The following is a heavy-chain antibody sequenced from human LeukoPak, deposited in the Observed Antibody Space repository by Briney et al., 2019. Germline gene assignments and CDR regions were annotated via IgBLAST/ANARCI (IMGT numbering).Heavy chain of an antibody. V-gene: IGHV4-34*01. CDR1: GGSFSGYY. CDR2: INHSGST. Sequence: SETLSLTCAVYGGSFSGYYWSWIRQPPGKGLEWIGEINHSGSTNYNPSLKSRVTISVDTSKNQFSLKLSSVTAADTAVYYCARRFRREEGITIFGVVPRLGWFDPWGQGTLVTVSS. CDR3: ARRFRREEGITIFGVVPRLGWFDP. D-gene: IGHD3-3*01. J-gene: IGHJ5*02.